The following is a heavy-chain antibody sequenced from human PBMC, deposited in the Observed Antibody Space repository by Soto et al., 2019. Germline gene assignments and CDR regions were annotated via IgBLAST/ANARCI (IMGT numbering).Heavy chain of an antibody. CDR1: GGSISSSNW. D-gene: IGHD3-16*02. V-gene: IGHV4-4*02. J-gene: IGHJ4*02. CDR2: IYHSGST. CDR3: GRDPPRLRLGELSFDY. Sequence: SETLSLTCAVSGGSISSSNWWSWVRQPPGKGLEWIGEIYHSGSTNYNPSLKSRVTISVDKSKNQFSLKLSSVTAADTAVYYYGRDPPRLRLGELSFDYWGQGTLVTVSS.